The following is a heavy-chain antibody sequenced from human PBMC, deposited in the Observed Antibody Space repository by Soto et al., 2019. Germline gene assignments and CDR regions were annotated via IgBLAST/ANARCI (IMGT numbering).Heavy chain of an antibody. CDR2: IFSIDEK. V-gene: IGHV2-26*01. Sequence: QVTLKESGPVLVKPTETLTLTCDVSGFSLSNGRTGVSWIRQPPAKALEWLGNIFSIDEKSYRTSLKGGLNISTDPSKGEVVLTLDNLGPVDTATYFCVRLEKMDRAFDTWCPGTLVVVPS. CDR1: GFSLSNGRTG. CDR3: VRLEKMDRAFDT. D-gene: IGHD2-8*01. J-gene: IGHJ3*02.